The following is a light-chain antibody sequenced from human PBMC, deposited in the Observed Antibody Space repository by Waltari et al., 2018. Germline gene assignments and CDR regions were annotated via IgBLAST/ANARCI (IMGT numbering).Light chain of an antibody. CDR2: DTS. Sequence: DIQLTQSPSLLSASVGDRVTITCRASQAINGYLAWYQVRSGRAPKLLIYDTSTLQSGVPSRFSGSESGTDFTLTISTLQPEDFATYYCQELNIFPPTFGGGTKVEIK. CDR1: QAINGY. J-gene: IGKJ4*01. V-gene: IGKV1-9*01. CDR3: QELNIFPPT.